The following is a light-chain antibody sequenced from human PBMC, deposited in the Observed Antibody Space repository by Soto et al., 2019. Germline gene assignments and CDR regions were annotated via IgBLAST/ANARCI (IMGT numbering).Light chain of an antibody. CDR1: HSVTSK. CDR3: QQYNNWPWT. V-gene: IGKV3-15*01. Sequence: EIVITQSPATLSVSPGERATLSCRASHSVTSKLAWYQQKPGQAPRLLIYGASTRATGIPARFSGSGSGTDFTLTISSLHSEDFAVYYCQQYNNWPWTFGQGTKVDIK. CDR2: GAS. J-gene: IGKJ1*01.